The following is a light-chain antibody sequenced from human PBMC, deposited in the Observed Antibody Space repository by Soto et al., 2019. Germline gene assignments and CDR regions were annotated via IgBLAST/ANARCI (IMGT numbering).Light chain of an antibody. J-gene: IGKJ5*01. CDR1: QSVSNNY. V-gene: IGKV3D-20*02. Sequence: EIVLTQSPGTLSLSPGERATLSCRASQSVSNNYLAWYQQQPGQAPRLLIYGASNRATGIPDRFSGSGSGTDFTLTISRLEPEDFAVDYGQQRTNWAITFGQGTRLEIK. CDR3: QQRTNWAIT. CDR2: GAS.